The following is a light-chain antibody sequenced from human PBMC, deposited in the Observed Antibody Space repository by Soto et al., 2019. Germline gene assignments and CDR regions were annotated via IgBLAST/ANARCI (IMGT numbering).Light chain of an antibody. CDR2: GAS. Sequence: ESVLTQSPGTLALSPGERATLSCRASQSVITYLAWYQQKPGQAPRLLIYGASSRATGIPDRFSGSGSGTDFTLTISRLEPEYVAVYYCQQYSSSPLTFGGGTKVDIK. J-gene: IGKJ4*01. CDR1: QSVITY. V-gene: IGKV3-20*01. CDR3: QQYSSSPLT.